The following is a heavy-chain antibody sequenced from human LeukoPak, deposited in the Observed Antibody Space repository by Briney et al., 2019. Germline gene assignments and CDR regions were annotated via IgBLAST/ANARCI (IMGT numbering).Heavy chain of an antibody. CDR3: TRDDRGIDY. CDR1: GGSINSYY. V-gene: IGHV4-59*01. Sequence: SETLSLTCTVSGGSINSYYWSWIRQPPGRGLEWIGYIYYSGNTNYNPSLKCRVTISVDTSKSQFSLKLSSVTAADTAVYYCTRDDRGIDYWGQGTLVTVSS. J-gene: IGHJ4*02. CDR2: IYYSGNT.